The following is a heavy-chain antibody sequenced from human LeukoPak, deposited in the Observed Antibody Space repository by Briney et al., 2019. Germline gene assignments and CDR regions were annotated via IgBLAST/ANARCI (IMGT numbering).Heavy chain of an antibody. Sequence: SQTLSLTCTVSGGSISSGSYYWNWIRQPAGKGLEWIGRIYTSGITNHNPSLKSRVTISVDTSKNHFSLKLSSVTAADTAVYYCARKEWVPYYFDYWGQGTLVTVSS. CDR1: GGSISSGSYY. D-gene: IGHD3-3*01. CDR3: ARKEWVPYYFDY. J-gene: IGHJ4*02. V-gene: IGHV4-61*02. CDR2: IYTSGIT.